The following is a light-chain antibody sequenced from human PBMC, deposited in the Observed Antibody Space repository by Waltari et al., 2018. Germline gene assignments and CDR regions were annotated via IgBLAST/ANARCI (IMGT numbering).Light chain of an antibody. Sequence: DIQMTQSPSSLSASVGDRVTITCQASQDISNYLNWYQQRPGKAPKLLNYDVSNLEPGVPSRFSGSDSGTHFTFTISSLQPEDVATYYCQQYDALPYTFGQGTKLEIK. V-gene: IGKV1-33*01. CDR2: DVS. J-gene: IGKJ2*01. CDR3: QQYDALPYT. CDR1: QDISNY.